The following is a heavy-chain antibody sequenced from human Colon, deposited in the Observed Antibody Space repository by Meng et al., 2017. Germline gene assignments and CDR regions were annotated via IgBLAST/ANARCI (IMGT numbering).Heavy chain of an antibody. CDR2: INPSGGST. V-gene: IGHV1-46*01. D-gene: IGHD3-9*01. J-gene: IGHJ4*02. Sequence: QVQLVQSGAGVKRPGASVKVSCKASGYSFSTYYMHWVRQAPGQGLEWMGIINPSGGSTSYAQKFQGRVTMTRDMSTSTVHMELSSLRSEDTAMYYCAREDILTGSSLDYWGQGTLVTVSS. CDR1: GYSFSTYY. CDR3: AREDILTGSSLDY.